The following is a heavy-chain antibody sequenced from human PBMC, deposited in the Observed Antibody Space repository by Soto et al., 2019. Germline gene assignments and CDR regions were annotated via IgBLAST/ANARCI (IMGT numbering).Heavy chain of an antibody. CDR1: GGTFSSYT. J-gene: IGHJ6*02. CDR3: ARDAFGGVIVFYYYGMDV. V-gene: IGHV1-69*08. D-gene: IGHD3-16*02. Sequence: QVQLVQSGAEVKKPGSSVKVSCKASGGTFSSYTISWVRQAPGQGLEWMGRIIPILGIANYAQKFQGRVTSTADKSTSTAYMELSSLRSEDTAVYYCARDAFGGVIVFYYYGMDVWGQGTTVTVSS. CDR2: IIPILGIA.